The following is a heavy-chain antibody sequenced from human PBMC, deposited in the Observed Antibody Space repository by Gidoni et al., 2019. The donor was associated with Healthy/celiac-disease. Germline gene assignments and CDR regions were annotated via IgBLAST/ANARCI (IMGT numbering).Heavy chain of an antibody. D-gene: IGHD3-9*01. Sequence: EVQLVESGGGLVKPGGSLRLSCAASGFTLSSHSMNWVRQAPGKGLECVSSISRSSSYIYYADSVKGRFNISRDNAKNSLYLQMNSLRAEDTAVYYCARAAKYYDILTGPLPDYWGQGTLVTVSS. CDR3: ARAAKYYDILTGPLPDY. J-gene: IGHJ4*02. CDR1: GFTLSSHS. CDR2: ISRSSSYI. V-gene: IGHV3-21*01.